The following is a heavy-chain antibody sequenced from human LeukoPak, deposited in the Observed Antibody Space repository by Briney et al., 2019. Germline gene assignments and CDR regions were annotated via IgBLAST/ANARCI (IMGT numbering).Heavy chain of an antibody. J-gene: IGHJ6*03. Sequence: GGSLRLSCAASGFTFTNAWMNWVRQAPGKGLEWVGRIKSKTDGGTTDYAAPVKGRFTISRDDSKNTLYLQMNSLKTEDTAVYYCTTQYYYDSSGYDYYYYMDVWGKGTTVTVSS. D-gene: IGHD3-22*01. CDR2: IKSKTDGGTT. CDR3: TTQYYYDSSGYDYYYYMDV. CDR1: GFTFTNAW. V-gene: IGHV3-15*01.